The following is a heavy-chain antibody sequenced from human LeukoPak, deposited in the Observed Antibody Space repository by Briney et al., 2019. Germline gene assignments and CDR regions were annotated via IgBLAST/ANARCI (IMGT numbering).Heavy chain of an antibody. J-gene: IGHJ3*02. V-gene: IGHV4-59*01. CDR2: IYYSGST. D-gene: IGHD1-26*01. CDR1: GGSISSYY. CDR3: ARGDIVGAIPDAFDI. Sequence: PSETLSLTCTVSGGSISSYYWSWIRQPPGKGPEWIGYIYYSGSTNYNPSLKSRVTISVDTSKNQFSLKLSSVTAADTAVYYCARGDIVGAIPDAFDIWGQGTMVTVSS.